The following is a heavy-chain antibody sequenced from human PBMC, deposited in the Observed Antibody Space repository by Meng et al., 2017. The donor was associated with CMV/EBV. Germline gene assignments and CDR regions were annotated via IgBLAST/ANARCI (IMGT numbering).Heavy chain of an antibody. V-gene: IGHV4-39*01. Sequence: ESLKISCTVSGGSISSYYWSWIRQPPGKGLEWIGSIYYSGSTYYNPSLKSRVTISVDTSKNQFSLKLSSVTAADTAVYYCARLRGRYWFDPWGQGTLVTVSS. D-gene: IGHD3-10*01. CDR3: ARLRGRYWFDP. CDR2: IYYSGST. CDR1: GGSISSYY. J-gene: IGHJ5*02.